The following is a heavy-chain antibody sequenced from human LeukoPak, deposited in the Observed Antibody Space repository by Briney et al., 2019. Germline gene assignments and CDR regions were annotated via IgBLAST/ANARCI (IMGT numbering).Heavy chain of an antibody. CDR3: ARGSGY. V-gene: IGHV4-34*01. D-gene: IGHD3-10*01. CDR2: INHSGST. CDR1: GGSFSGYY. J-gene: IGHJ4*02. Sequence: SETLSLTCAVYGGSFSGYYWSWIRQPPGKGLEWIGEINHSGSTNYNPSLKSRVTISVDTSKNQFSLKLSSVTAADTAVYYCARGSGYWGQGTLVTVSS.